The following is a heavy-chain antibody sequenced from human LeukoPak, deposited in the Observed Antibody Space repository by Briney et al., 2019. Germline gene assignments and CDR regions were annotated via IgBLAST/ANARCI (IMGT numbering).Heavy chain of an antibody. J-gene: IGHJ4*02. CDR2: IWYDGSNK. CDR1: GFTFSSYG. Sequence: GGSLRLSCAASGFTFSSYGMHWVRQAPGKGLEWVAVIWYDGSNKYYADSVKGRFTISRDNSKNTLYLQMNSLRAEDTAVYYCARDAGYSGYDFDYWGQGTLVTVSS. V-gene: IGHV3-33*01. CDR3: ARDAGYSGYDFDY. D-gene: IGHD5-12*01.